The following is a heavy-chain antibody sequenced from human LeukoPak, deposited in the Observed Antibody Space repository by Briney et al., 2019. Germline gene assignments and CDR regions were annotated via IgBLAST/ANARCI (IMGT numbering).Heavy chain of an antibody. CDR3: ARQIIERSRIVVVVAATRGYFDY. CDR2: INHSGST. CDR1: GGSFSGYY. Sequence: SETLSLTCAVYGGSFSGYYWSWIRQPPGKGLEWIGEINHSGSTNYNPSLKSRVTISVDTSKNQFSLKLSSVTAADPAVYYCARQIIERSRIVVVVAATRGYFDYWGQGTLVTVSS. V-gene: IGHV4-34*01. D-gene: IGHD2-15*01. J-gene: IGHJ4*02.